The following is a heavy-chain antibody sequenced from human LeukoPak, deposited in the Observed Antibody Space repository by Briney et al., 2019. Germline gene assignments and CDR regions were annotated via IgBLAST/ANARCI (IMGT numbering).Heavy chain of an antibody. CDR1: GGSISSSNW. D-gene: IGHD6-13*01. V-gene: IGHV4-4*02. CDR2: IYHSGST. J-gene: IGHJ4*02. CDR3: TTMTHESSSWYFGDY. Sequence: SGTLSLTCAVSGGSISSSNWWSWVRQPPGKGLEWIGEIYHSGSTNYNPSLKSRVTISVDKSKNQFSLKLSSVTAADTAVYYCTTMTHESSSWYFGDYWGQGTLVTVSS.